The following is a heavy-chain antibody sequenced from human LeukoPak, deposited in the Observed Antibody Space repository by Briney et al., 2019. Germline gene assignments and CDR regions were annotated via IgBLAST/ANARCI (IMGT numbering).Heavy chain of an antibody. V-gene: IGHV4-38-2*02. D-gene: IGHD6-13*01. Sequence: SETLSLTCTVSGYSISSGYYWGWIRQPPGKGLEWIGSIYHSGSTYYNPSLKSRVTISVDTSKNQFSLKLSSVTAADTAVYYCARDGWQQLNWFDPWGQGTLVTVSS. CDR1: GYSISSGYY. J-gene: IGHJ5*02. CDR3: ARDGWQQLNWFDP. CDR2: IYHSGST.